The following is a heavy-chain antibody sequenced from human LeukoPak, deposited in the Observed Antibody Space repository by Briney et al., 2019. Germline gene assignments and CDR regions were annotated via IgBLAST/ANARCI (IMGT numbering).Heavy chain of an antibody. CDR1: GGSISSSSYY. CDR2: IYYSGST. V-gene: IGHV4-39*01. D-gene: IGHD3-3*01. Sequence: PSETLSLTCTVSGGSISSSSYYWGWIRQPPGKGLEWIGSIYYSGSTKNNPTLKSRVNISIDTSRNQFSLRLSSVTAADTAVYYCARRAFDFWSGSYYFDSWGQGTLVTVSS. CDR3: ARRAFDFWSGSYYFDS. J-gene: IGHJ4*02.